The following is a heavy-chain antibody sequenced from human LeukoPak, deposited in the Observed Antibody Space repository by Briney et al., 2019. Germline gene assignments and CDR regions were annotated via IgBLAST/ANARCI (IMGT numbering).Heavy chain of an antibody. V-gene: IGHV4-4*07. D-gene: IGHD6-13*01. Sequence: SETLSLTCTASGGSMTSYYWSWIRQPAGKGLEYIGRIYTGGDTNHNASFKSRATMSVDTSKNHSSLKLSSVTAADTAVYYCARSISWYSYFDYWGQGTLVTVSS. CDR2: IYTGGDT. CDR3: ARSISWYSYFDY. CDR1: GGSMTSYY. J-gene: IGHJ4*02.